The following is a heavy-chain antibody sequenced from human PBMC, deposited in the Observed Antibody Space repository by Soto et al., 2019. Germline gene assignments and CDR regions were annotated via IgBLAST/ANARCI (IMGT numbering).Heavy chain of an antibody. CDR1: GFTFSSYW. CDR3: ANLEDGSSYYTEYYSDY. J-gene: IGHJ4*02. V-gene: IGHV3-7*01. Sequence: LRLSCAASGFTFSSYWMSWVRQAPGKGRGGVANIKQDGSEKYYVDSVKGRFTISRDNAKNSLTLQMNRLRADDTAVYYCANLEDGSSYYTEYYSDYWGQGTLVTVSS. D-gene: IGHD3-3*01. CDR2: IKQDGSEK.